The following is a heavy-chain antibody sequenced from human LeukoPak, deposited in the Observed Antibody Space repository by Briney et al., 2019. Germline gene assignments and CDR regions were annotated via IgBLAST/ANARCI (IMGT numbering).Heavy chain of an antibody. CDR2: INHSGST. Sequence: PETLSLTCAVYGGSFSGYYWSWIRQPPGKGLEWIGEINHSGSTNYNPSLKGRVTISVDTSKNQFSLKLSSVTAADTAVYYCARGPLYSSSWYNWFDPWGQGTLVTVSS. D-gene: IGHD6-13*01. J-gene: IGHJ5*02. CDR1: GGSFSGYY. V-gene: IGHV4-34*01. CDR3: ARGPLYSSSWYNWFDP.